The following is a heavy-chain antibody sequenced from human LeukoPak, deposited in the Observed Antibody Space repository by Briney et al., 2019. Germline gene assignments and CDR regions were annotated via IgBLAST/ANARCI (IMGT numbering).Heavy chain of an antibody. CDR1: GYTFTTYY. Sequence: ASVKVSCKASGYTFTTYYVHWVRQAPGQGLEWMGWISAYNGNTNYAQKLQGRVTMTTDTSTSTAYMELRSLRSDDTAVYYCAREETVGAVNWFDPWGQGTLVTVSS. CDR3: AREETVGAVNWFDP. CDR2: ISAYNGNT. J-gene: IGHJ5*02. V-gene: IGHV1-18*04. D-gene: IGHD1-26*01.